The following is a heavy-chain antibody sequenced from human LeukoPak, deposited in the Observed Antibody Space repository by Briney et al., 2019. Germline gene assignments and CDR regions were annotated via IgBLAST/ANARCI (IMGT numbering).Heavy chain of an antibody. Sequence: PSETLSLTCTDSGDSISSYYWSSIRQPPRKGLEWIGYIYYSGSTNYNPSLQSRVTISVDTSKHKFSLKLNSVTAGDTAVYYCARDRGSGELSSVYFDYWGQGTLVTVSS. V-gene: IGHV4-59*01. J-gene: IGHJ4*02. CDR1: GDSISSYY. D-gene: IGHD3-16*02. CDR2: IYYSGST. CDR3: ARDRGSGELSSVYFDY.